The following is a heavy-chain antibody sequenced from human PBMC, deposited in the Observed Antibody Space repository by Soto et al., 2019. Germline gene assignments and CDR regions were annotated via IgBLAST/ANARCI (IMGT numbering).Heavy chain of an antibody. Sequence: SETLSLTCTVSGGSISSYYWSWIRQPPGKGLEWIGYIYYSGSTNYNPSLKSRVTISVDTSKNQFSLKLSSVTAADTAVYYCARITGPMIVVKVDVWGQGTTVTVSS. D-gene: IGHD3-22*01. V-gene: IGHV4-59*01. CDR3: ARITGPMIVVKVDV. CDR1: GGSISSYY. J-gene: IGHJ6*02. CDR2: IYYSGST.